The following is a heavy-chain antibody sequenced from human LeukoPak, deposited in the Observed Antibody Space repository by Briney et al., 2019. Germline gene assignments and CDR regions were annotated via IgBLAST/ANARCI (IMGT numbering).Heavy chain of an antibody. CDR3: AKELRVWLHYDILTGSDAFDI. J-gene: IGHJ3*02. V-gene: IGHV3-74*01. Sequence: GGSLRLSCAASGFTFSSYWMHWVRQAPGKGLVWVSRINSDGSSTSYADSVKGRFTISRDNAKNTLYLQMNSLRAEDTAVYYCAKELRVWLHYDILTGSDAFDIWGQGTMVTVSS. CDR2: INSDGSST. D-gene: IGHD3-9*01. CDR1: GFTFSSYW.